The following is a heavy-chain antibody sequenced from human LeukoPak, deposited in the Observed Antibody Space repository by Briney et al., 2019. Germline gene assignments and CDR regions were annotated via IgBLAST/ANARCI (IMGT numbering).Heavy chain of an antibody. CDR1: GFTFSSYG. D-gene: IGHD2-21*01. CDR3: APRVVVISAPFDY. V-gene: IGHV3-30*02. CDR2: IRYDGSNK. J-gene: IGHJ4*02. Sequence: GGSLRLSCAASGFTFSSYGMHWVRQAPGKGLEWVAFIRYDGSNKYYADSVKGRFTISRDNSKNTLYLQMNSLRAEDTDVYYCAPRVVVISAPFDYWGQRTLVTVSS.